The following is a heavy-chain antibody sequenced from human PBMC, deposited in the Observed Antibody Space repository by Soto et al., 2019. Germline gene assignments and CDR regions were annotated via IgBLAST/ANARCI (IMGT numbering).Heavy chain of an antibody. CDR1: GFTFNTYG. CDR3: AKSPNFYWGSYMCYKYYFAH. Sequence: QEHLVESGGGVVQPGTSLRLSCAASGFTFNTYGMHWVRQAPGKGLEWVAVISFDGSEKFYVDSVKGRFTISRDNSENTLYLQLNSLRPEDPATYYCAKSPNFYWGSYMCYKYYFAHWGQGTLVTVS. J-gene: IGHJ4*02. CDR2: ISFDGSEK. D-gene: IGHD3-16*01. V-gene: IGHV3-30*18.